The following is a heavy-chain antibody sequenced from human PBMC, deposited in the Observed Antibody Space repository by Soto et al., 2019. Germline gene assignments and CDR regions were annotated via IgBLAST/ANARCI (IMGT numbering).Heavy chain of an antibody. CDR1: GFTFSSYA. D-gene: IGHD2-15*01. CDR2: ISGSGGST. Sequence: PGGSLRLSCAASGFTFSSYAMSWVRQAPGKGLEWVSAISGSGGSTYYADSVKGRFTISRDNSKNTLYLQMNSLRAEDTAVYYCAKEVTGYCSGGSCYYPYYFDYWGQGTLVTVSS. J-gene: IGHJ4*02. CDR3: AKEVTGYCSGGSCYYPYYFDY. V-gene: IGHV3-23*01.